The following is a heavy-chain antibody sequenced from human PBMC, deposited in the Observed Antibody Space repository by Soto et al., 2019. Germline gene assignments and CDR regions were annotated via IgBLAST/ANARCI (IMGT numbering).Heavy chain of an antibody. CDR3: ARGKRWTVSTVYYFDY. J-gene: IGHJ4*02. CDR1: GFTFSSYA. D-gene: IGHD4-17*01. Sequence: QVQLVESGGGVVQPGRSLRLSCAASGFTFSSYAMHWVRQAPGKGLEWVAVISYDGSNKYYADSVKGRFTISRDNAKNTLYLQMNRLRAEDTAVYYCARGKRWTVSTVYYFDYWGQGTLVTVTS. CDR2: ISYDGSNK. V-gene: IGHV3-30-3*01.